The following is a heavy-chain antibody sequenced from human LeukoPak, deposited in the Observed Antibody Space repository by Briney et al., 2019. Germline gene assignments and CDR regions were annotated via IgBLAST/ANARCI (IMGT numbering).Heavy chain of an antibody. J-gene: IGHJ3*02. Sequence: SETLSLTCAVYGGSFSGYYWSWIRQPPGKGLEWIGEINHSGSTNYNPSLKSRVTISVDTSKNQFSLKLSSVTAADTAVYYCARRGMVYGDYSYFNDAFDIWGQGTMVTVSS. CDR2: INHSGST. CDR1: GGSFSGYY. CDR3: ARRGMVYGDYSYFNDAFDI. V-gene: IGHV4-34*01. D-gene: IGHD4-17*01.